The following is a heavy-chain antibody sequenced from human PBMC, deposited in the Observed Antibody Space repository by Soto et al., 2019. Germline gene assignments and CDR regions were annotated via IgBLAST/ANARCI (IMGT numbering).Heavy chain of an antibody. CDR1: GFVFSDYA. CDR2: ISAGGSDT. D-gene: IGHD2-2*01. CDR3: ASVPIWCGSSSCYTEGFDS. V-gene: IGHV3-23*01. J-gene: IGHJ4*02. Sequence: EVQLLDSGGGWVQPGGSLRLSCVASGFVFSDYAMSWVRQASGKGLEWVSAISAGGSDTYYADSVKGRFTVSRVNSESTLYLQMNTLRAEDTAIYYCASVPIWCGSSSCYTEGFDSWGQGTLVTVSS.